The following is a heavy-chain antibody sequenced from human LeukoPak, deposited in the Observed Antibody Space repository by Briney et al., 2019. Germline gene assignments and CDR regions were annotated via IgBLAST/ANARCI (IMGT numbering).Heavy chain of an antibody. D-gene: IGHD5-12*01. CDR2: INPNSGGA. J-gene: IGHJ4*02. V-gene: IGHV1-2*02. CDR1: GYTFTGYY. CDR3: ASGYDWGLY. Sequence: ASVTVSCKASGYTFTGYYMHWVRQAPGQGLEWMGWINPNSGGADYEQKYQGRVTMTRDTSISTAYMELSRLTSDDTAIYYCASGYDWGLYWGQGTLVTVSS.